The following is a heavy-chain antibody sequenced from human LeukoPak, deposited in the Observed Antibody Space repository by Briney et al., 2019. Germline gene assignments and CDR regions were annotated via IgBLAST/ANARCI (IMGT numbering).Heavy chain of an antibody. CDR3: ARTRGDYIWGSYFDY. V-gene: IGHV4-4*07. CDR2: IYTSGST. D-gene: IGHD3-16*01. Sequence: SETLSLTCTVSGGSISSYYWSWIRQPAGKGLERIGRIYTSGSTNYNPSLKSRVTISVDTSKNQFSLKLSSVTAADTAVYYCARTRGDYIWGSYFDYWGQGTLVTVSS. CDR1: GGSISSYY. J-gene: IGHJ4*02.